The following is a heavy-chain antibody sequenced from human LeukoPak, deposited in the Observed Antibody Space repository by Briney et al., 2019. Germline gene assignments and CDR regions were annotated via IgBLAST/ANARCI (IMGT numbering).Heavy chain of an antibody. CDR3: VTSTSYYDSNGYYPYYFDY. Sequence: GGSLRLSCAASGFTFSSYGMHWVRQAPGKGLEWVAVIPYDGSKKYYTDSVKGRFTISRDNPKNTLYLQMNSLRAEDTAVYYCVTSTSYYDSNGYYPYYFDYWGQGTLVTVSS. V-gene: IGHV3-30*03. CDR2: IPYDGSKK. CDR1: GFTFSSYG. J-gene: IGHJ4*02. D-gene: IGHD3-22*01.